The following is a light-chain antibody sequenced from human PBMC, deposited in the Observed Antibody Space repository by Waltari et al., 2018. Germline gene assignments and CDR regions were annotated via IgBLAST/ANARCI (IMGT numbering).Light chain of an antibody. CDR3: QQRSNWPPLT. CDR2: EAS. J-gene: IGKJ4*01. CDR1: QSVSNF. Sequence: EVVLTQSPATLSLSPGERATLSCRASQSVSNFLAWYQQKPGQAPRLLIYEASQRATGIPARFSGSGSGTDFPLTNSRLEPEDFAVYYCQQRSNWPPLTFGGGTKVEIK. V-gene: IGKV3-11*01.